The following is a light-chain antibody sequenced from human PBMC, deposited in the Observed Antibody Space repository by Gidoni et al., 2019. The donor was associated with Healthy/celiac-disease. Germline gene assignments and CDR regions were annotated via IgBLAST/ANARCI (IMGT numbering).Light chain of an antibody. CDR2: DAS. CDR1: QSVSSY. V-gene: IGKV3-11*01. J-gene: IGKJ3*01. Sequence: DIVLTQSPATLSLSPGERASLSCRASQSVSSYLAWYQQKPGQAPRLLIYDASNRATGIPARCSGSGSGTDFTLTISSLEPEDFAVYYCQQRSNWPPGFTFGPGTKVEIK. CDR3: QQRSNWPPGFT.